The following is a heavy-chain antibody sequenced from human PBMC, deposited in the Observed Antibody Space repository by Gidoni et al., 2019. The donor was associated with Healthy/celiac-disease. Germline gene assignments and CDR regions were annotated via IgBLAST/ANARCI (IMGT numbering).Heavy chain of an antibody. J-gene: IGHJ4*02. CDR1: GFTVSSNY. CDR2: SYSGGST. CDR3: ARDLTTVTWGPDGDY. V-gene: IGHV3-66*02. Sequence: EVQLVESGGGLVQPGGSLRLSCAASGFTVSSNYMSWVRKAPGKGLEWVSVSYSGGSTYYADSVKGRFTISRDNSKNTLYLQMNSLRAEDTAVYYCARDLTTVTWGPDGDYWGQGTLVTVSS. D-gene: IGHD4-17*01.